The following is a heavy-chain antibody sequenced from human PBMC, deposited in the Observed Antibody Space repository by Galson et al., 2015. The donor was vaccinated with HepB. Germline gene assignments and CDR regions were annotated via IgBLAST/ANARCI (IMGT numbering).Heavy chain of an antibody. CDR2: IDWDDDK. D-gene: IGHD6-13*01. J-gene: IGHJ4*02. CDR1: GFSLSTSGMC. Sequence: PALVKPTQTLTLTCTFSGFSLSTSGMCVSWIRQPPGKALEWLARIDWDDDKYYSTSLKTRLTISKDTSKNRVVLTMTNMDPVDTATYYCARSHSSSWYYNAYYFDYWGQGTLVTVSS. CDR3: ARSHSSSWYYNAYYFDY. V-gene: IGHV2-70*11.